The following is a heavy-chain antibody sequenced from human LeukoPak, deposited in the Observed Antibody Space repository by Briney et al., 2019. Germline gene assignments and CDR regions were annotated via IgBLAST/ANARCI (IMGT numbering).Heavy chain of an antibody. D-gene: IGHD6-13*01. CDR1: GGTFSSYA. V-gene: IGHV1-69*01. CDR2: IIPIFGTA. J-gene: IGHJ5*02. Sequence: GASVKVSCKASGGTFSSYAISWVRQAPGQGLEWMGGIIPIFGTANYAQKFQGRVTITADESTSTAYMELSSLRSEDTAVYYCARWEGMAAAGIPGGFDPWGQGTLVTVPS. CDR3: ARWEGMAAAGIPGGFDP.